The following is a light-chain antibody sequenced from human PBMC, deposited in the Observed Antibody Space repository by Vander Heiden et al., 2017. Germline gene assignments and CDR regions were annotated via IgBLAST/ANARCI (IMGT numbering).Light chain of an antibody. CDR1: QSISSY. CDR2: AAS. Sequence: IQIPQSPSSLSASVGDRVTITCRASQSISSYLNWYQQKPGKAPKLLIYAASSLQSGVPSRFSGSGSGTDFTLTISSLQPEDFATYYCQQSYSTPLTFGGGTKVEIK. CDR3: QQSYSTPLT. J-gene: IGKJ4*02. V-gene: IGKV1-39*01.